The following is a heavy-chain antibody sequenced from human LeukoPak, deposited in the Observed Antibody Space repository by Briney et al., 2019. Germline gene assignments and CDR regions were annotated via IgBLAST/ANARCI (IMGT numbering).Heavy chain of an antibody. Sequence: PSETLSLTCAVSGYSISSGFYWGWIRQPPGKGLEWIGIIYYTGSSYSSPSLKSRVTISVDMSKNQFSLKLSSVTAADTAVYYCARNYCSSTSCHRGDFDSWGQGTLVTVSS. J-gene: IGHJ4*02. V-gene: IGHV4-38-2*01. CDR3: ARNYCSSTSCHRGDFDS. D-gene: IGHD2-2*01. CDR1: GYSISSGFY. CDR2: IYYTGSS.